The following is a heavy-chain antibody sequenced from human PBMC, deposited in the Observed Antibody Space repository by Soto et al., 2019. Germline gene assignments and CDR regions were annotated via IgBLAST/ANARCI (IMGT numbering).Heavy chain of an antibody. D-gene: IGHD3-9*01. CDR3: AKVLLTGHYTNSDC. J-gene: IGHJ4*02. CDR1: GFTFSNYA. Sequence: GGSLRLSCAASGFTFSNYAMNWVRQAPGKGLEWVSVISGSGGSTYYADSVKGRFTISRDNSKNTLYLQMNSLRAEDTAVYYCAKVLLTGHYTNSDCWGQGTLVTVSS. V-gene: IGHV3-23*01. CDR2: ISGSGGST.